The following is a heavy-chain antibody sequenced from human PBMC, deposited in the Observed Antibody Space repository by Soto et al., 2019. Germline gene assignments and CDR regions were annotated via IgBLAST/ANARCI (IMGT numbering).Heavy chain of an antibody. CDR2: INQDGSAA. Sequence: GSLRLSCAVSGLTFSTTWMTWVRQAPGKGLEWLASINQDGSAAYYVDSVKGRFTISRDNSKNTLYLQMNSLRAEDTAIYYCARGMRRWELLGHWGQGTPVTVSS. CDR3: ARGMRRWELLGH. V-gene: IGHV3-7*01. D-gene: IGHD1-26*01. J-gene: IGHJ4*02. CDR1: GLTFSTTW.